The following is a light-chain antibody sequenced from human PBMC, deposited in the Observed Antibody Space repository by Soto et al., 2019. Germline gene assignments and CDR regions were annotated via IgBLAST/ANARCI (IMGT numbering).Light chain of an antibody. CDR1: SSNIGSNT. V-gene: IGLV1-44*01. J-gene: IGLJ2*01. CDR3: AAWDDSLNGLV. CDR2: SNN. Sequence: QSVLTQPPSASGTHGQRVTISCSGSSSNIGSNTVNWYQQLPGTAPKLLISSNNQRPSGVPDRFSGSKSGTSASLAISGLQSEDEADYYCAAWDDSLNGLVFGGGTKLTVL.